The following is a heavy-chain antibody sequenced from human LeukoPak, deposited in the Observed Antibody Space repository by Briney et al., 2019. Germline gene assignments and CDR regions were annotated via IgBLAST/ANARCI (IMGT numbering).Heavy chain of an antibody. CDR3: ARATGPITGTKFWDYYYYMDV. J-gene: IGHJ6*03. V-gene: IGHV1-2*02. CDR2: INPNSGGT. CDR1: GYTFTGYY. Sequence: ASVKVSCKASGYTFTGYYMHWVRQAPGQGLEWMGWINPNSGGTNYAQKFQGRVTMTRDTSISTAYMELSRLRSDDTAVYYCARATGPITGTKFWDYYYYMDVWGKGTTVTVSS. D-gene: IGHD1-7*01.